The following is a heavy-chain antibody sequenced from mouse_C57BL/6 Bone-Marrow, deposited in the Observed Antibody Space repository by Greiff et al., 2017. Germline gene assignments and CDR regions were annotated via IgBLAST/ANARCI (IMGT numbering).Heavy chain of an antibody. D-gene: IGHD1-1*01. Sequence: EVKVVESGGGLVKPGGSLKLSCAASGFTFSSYAMSWVRQTPEKRLEWVATISDGGSYTYYPDNVKGRFTISRDNAKNNLYLQMSQLKSEDTAMYYCADYYGGAYWGQGTLVTVSA. CDR3: ADYYGGAY. CDR2: ISDGGSYT. V-gene: IGHV5-4*03. CDR1: GFTFSSYA. J-gene: IGHJ3*01.